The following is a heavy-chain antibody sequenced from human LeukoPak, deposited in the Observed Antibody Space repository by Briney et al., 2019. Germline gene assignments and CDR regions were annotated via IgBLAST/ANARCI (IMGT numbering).Heavy chain of an antibody. CDR3: ARLKMGATYYFDY. V-gene: IGHV1-69*13. J-gene: IGHJ4*02. Sequence: EASVKVSCKASGGTFSSYAISWVRQAPGQGLEWMGGIIPIFGTANYAQKFQGRVTITADESTSTAYMELSSLRSEDTAVYYCARLKMGATYYFDYWGQGTLVTVSS. CDR2: IIPIFGTA. CDR1: GGTFSSYA. D-gene: IGHD1-26*01.